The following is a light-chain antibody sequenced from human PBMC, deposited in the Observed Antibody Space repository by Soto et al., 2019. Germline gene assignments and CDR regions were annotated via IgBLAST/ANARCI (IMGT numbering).Light chain of an antibody. CDR2: EVS. CDR3: SSYTSSTTYV. J-gene: IGLJ1*01. V-gene: IGLV2-14*01. CDR1: SSDVGGYNY. Sequence: QCALTQPASVSGSPGQSITISCTGTSSDVGGYNYVSWYQQHPGKAPELMIYEVSNRPSGVSNRFSGSKSGNTASLTISGLQAEDEADYYCSSYTSSTTYVFGTGTKLTVL.